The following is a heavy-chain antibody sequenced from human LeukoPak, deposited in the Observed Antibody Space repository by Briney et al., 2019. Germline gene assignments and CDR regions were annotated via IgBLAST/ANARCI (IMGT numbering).Heavy chain of an antibody. Sequence: GGSLRLSCEASGFTFSNCWMSWARQAPGKGLEWVASINKDGSEKNYVDSVKGRFTISRDSSKNTVYLQMNSLRVEDTAVYYCARRHSSGSNWGQGTLVTVSS. CDR1: GFTFSNCW. CDR3: ARRHSSGSN. V-gene: IGHV3-7*01. D-gene: IGHD6-19*01. CDR2: INKDGSEK. J-gene: IGHJ4*02.